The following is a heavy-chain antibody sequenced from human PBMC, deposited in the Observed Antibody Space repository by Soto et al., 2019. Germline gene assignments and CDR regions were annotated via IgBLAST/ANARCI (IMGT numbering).Heavy chain of an antibody. V-gene: IGHV4-34*01. CDR1: GGSFSGYY. CDR2: INHSGST. D-gene: IGHD2-8*02. J-gene: IGHJ4*02. Sequence: SETLSLTCAVYGGSFSGYYWTWIRQPPGTGLEWIGEINHSGSTNYNPSLKSRVTISVDTSKNQFSLKLTSVTAADTAVYYCARDKITGLFDYWGQGILVTASS. CDR3: ARDKITGLFDY.